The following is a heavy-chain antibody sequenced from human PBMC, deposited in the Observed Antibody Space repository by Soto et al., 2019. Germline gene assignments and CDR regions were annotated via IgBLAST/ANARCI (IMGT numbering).Heavy chain of an antibody. CDR1: SGSMSSSNW. D-gene: IGHD1-7*01. CDR2: IYHSGST. V-gene: IGHV4-4*02. J-gene: IGHJ5*02. CDR3: ARRCMTGTTKRCGNWFDP. Sequence: SETLSLTCAVSSGSMSSSNWWSWVRQPPGKGLEWIGEIYHSGSTNYNPSLKSRVTISVDKSKNQFSLKLSSVTAADTAVYYCARRCMTGTTKRCGNWFDPWGQGTLVTVSS.